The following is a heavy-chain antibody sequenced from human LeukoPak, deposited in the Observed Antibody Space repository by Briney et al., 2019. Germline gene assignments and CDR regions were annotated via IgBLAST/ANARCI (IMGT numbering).Heavy chain of an antibody. V-gene: IGHV4-4*07. CDR3: AREANLGLRYLKF. CDR2: IYSSGTT. D-gene: IGHD3-9*01. J-gene: IGHJ4*02. Sequence: PSETLSLTCTVSGGSLNNYYWTWIRQPAGKGLEWIGRIYSSGTTNFNPSTRGTTYYNPSLKSRVTMSVDTSKNQFSLRLTSVTAADTALYFCAREANLGLRYLKFWGQGTLVAVSS. CDR1: GGSLNNYY.